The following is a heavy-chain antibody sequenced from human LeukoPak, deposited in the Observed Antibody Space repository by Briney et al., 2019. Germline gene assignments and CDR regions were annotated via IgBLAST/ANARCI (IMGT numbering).Heavy chain of an antibody. D-gene: IGHD6-19*01. J-gene: IGHJ3*02. CDR2: IKQDGREK. CDR3: ATSQRTSGRYGNAFDI. Sequence: QPGGSLRLSCAARGFIFSSYWISGGRQAAGRGEWLVGNIKQDGREKYYVDSVKGRFTISRDNAKNSLYLQMNSLRAVDTAVYYCATSQRTSGRYGNAFDIWGQGTMVTVSS. V-gene: IGHV3-7*01. CDR1: GFIFSSYW.